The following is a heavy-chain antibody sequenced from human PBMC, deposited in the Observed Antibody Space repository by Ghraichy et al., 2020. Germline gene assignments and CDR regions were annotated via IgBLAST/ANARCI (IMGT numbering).Heavy chain of an antibody. CDR3: AKDQKFDYGDYGYFDY. CDR2: ISYDGSNK. V-gene: IGHV3-30*18. D-gene: IGHD4-17*01. CDR1: GFTFSSYG. Sequence: GGSLRLSCAASGFTFSSYGMHWVRQVPGKGLEWVAVISYDGSNKYYADSVKGRFTISRDNSKNTLYLQMNSLRAEDTAVYYCAKDQKFDYGDYGYFDYWGQGTLVTVSS. J-gene: IGHJ4*02.